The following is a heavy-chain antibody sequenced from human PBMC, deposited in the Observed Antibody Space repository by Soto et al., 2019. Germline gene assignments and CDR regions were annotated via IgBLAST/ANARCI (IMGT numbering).Heavy chain of an antibody. CDR3: ARHGDNRYYYYYYGMDV. J-gene: IGHJ6*02. Sequence: GESLKISCKGSGYSFTRYWIGWVRQMPGKGLEWMGIIYPGDSDTRYSPSFQGQVTISADKSISTAYLQWSSLKASDTAMYYCARHGDNRYYYYYYGMDVWGQGTTVTV. CDR2: IYPGDSDT. D-gene: IGHD7-27*01. V-gene: IGHV5-51*01. CDR1: GYSFTRYW.